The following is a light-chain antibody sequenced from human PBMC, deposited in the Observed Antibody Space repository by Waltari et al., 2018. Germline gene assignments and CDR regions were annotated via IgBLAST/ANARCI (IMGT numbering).Light chain of an antibody. CDR1: TSAGGGYNL. CDR2: EGT. Sequence: QSALTQPAFVSGSPGQSITIPCPGSTSAGGGYNLVSWYRQFPNQAPQLIIYEGTRRPSGVSSRFSASKSGNTASLTISGLQAEDEALYFCSSYARSDNSVLFGGGTQLSVL. J-gene: IGLJ2*01. V-gene: IGLV2-23*01. CDR3: SSYARSDNSVL.